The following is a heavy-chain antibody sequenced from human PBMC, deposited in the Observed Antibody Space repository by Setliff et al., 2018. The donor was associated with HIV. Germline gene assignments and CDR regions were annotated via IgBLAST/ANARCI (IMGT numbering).Heavy chain of an antibody. Sequence: SETLSLTCTASGGSISSSSYYWGWIRQPPGKGLEWIGSIYYSGSTYYNPSLKSRVTISVDTSKNQFSLKLSSVTAADTAVYYCARRQQLWLLYAFDIWGQGTMVTVSS. J-gene: IGHJ3*02. CDR2: IYYSGST. V-gene: IGHV4-39*01. CDR3: ARRQQLWLLYAFDI. D-gene: IGHD5-18*01. CDR1: GGSISSSSYY.